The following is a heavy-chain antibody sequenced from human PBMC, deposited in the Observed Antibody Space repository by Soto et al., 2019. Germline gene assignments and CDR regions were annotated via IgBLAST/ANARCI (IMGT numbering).Heavy chain of an antibody. CDR1: GGSISHYP. V-gene: IGHV4-59*01. CDR3: ARSFYP. CDR2: TYFNGST. Sequence: QLQLQESGPGLVKPSETLSLSCIVSGGSISHYPWSWIRQSPGKGLQWIGYTYFNGSTKYNPSLRSRVSISLDMSTNRLSLTLTSVTAADTAVYYCARSFYPWGQGTLVTVSS. J-gene: IGHJ5*02.